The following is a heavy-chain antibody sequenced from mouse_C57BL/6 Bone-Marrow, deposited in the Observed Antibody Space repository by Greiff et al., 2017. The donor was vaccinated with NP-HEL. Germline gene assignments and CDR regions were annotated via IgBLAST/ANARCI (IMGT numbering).Heavy chain of an antibody. CDR2: IDPEDGDT. CDR1: GFNIKDYY. Sequence: EVQLQQSGAELVRPGASVKLSCTASGFNIKDYYMHWVKQRPEQGLEWIGRIDPEDGDTEYAPKFQGKATMTADTSSNTAYLQLSSLTSEDTAVYYCTFTTVVAPRFAYWGQGTLVTVSA. J-gene: IGHJ3*01. D-gene: IGHD1-1*01. V-gene: IGHV14-1*01. CDR3: TFTTVVAPRFAY.